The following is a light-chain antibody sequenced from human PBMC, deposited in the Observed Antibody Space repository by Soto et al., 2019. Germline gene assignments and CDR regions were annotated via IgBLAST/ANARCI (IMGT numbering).Light chain of an antibody. V-gene: IGKV1-39*01. CDR2: AAS. Sequence: DIQMTQSPSSLSASVGDRVTITCRASQNISSYLHWYQQKPGKAPKLLIYAASSFQSGDPSRFRGSGSGTDFTLTISSLQPDYVATYYCQRSFSTPLTFGGGTKVEIK. J-gene: IGKJ4*01. CDR3: QRSFSTPLT. CDR1: QNISSY.